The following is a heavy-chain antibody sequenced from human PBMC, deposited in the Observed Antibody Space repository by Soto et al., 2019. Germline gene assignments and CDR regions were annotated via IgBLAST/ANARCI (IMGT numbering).Heavy chain of an antibody. CDR2: IYPGDSDT. D-gene: IGHD3-9*01. CDR1: GYSFTSYW. CDR3: ARQGDYDILTGNNWFDP. V-gene: IGHV5-51*01. J-gene: IGHJ5*02. Sequence: PGESLKISCKGSGYSFTSYWIGWVRQMPGKGLEWMGIIYPGDSDTRYSPSFQGQATISADKSISTAHLQWSSLKASDTDMYYCARQGDYDILTGNNWFDPWGQGTLVTVSS.